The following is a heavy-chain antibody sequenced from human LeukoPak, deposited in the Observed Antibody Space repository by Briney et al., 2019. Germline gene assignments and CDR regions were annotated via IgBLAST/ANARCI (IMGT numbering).Heavy chain of an antibody. V-gene: IGHV7-4-1*02. CDR3: ARDRYYYDSSGYSHFDY. CDR1: GYAFTSYA. CDR2: INTNTGNP. D-gene: IGHD3-22*01. Sequence: ASVKVSCKASGYAFTSYAMNWVRQAPGQGLEWMGWINTNTGNPTYAQGFTGRFVFSLDTSVSTAYLQISSLKAEDTAVYYCARDRYYYDSSGYSHFDYWGQGTLVTVSS. J-gene: IGHJ4*02.